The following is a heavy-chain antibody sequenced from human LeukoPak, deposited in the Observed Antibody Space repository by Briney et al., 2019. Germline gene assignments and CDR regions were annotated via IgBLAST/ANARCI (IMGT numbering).Heavy chain of an antibody. J-gene: IGHJ4*02. D-gene: IGHD6-19*01. CDR2: IYYSGST. V-gene: IGHV4-39*01. CDR1: GGSISSSSYY. CDR3: ASAPAVYSSGWDYYFDY. Sequence: SETLSLTCTVPGGSISSSSYYWGWIRQPPGKGLEWIGSIYYSGSTYYNPSLKSRVTISVDTSKNQFSLKLSSVTAADTAVYYCASAPAVYSSGWDYYFDYWGQGTLVTVSS.